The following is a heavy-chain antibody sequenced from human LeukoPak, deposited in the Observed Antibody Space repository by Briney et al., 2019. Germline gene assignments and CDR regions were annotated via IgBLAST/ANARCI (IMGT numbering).Heavy chain of an antibody. Sequence: PSQTLSLTCTVSGGSISSGGYYWSWIRQHPGKGLEWIGYIYYSGSTYYNPSLKSRVTISVDTSRNQFSLKLSSVTAADTAVYYCARGRHKHDSHDYWGQGTLVTVS. CDR1: GGSISSGGYY. CDR3: ARGRHKHDSHDY. D-gene: IGHD3-3*01. CDR2: IYYSGST. V-gene: IGHV4-31*03. J-gene: IGHJ4*02.